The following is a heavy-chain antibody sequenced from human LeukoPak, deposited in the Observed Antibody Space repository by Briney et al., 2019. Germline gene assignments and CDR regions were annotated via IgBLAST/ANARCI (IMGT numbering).Heavy chain of an antibody. CDR1: GGTFSSYA. D-gene: IGHD3-10*01. CDR3: ARAPYGSGSYYKLDY. V-gene: IGHV1-69*13. Sequence: TVNVSCKASGGTFSSYAISWVRQAPGQGLEWMGGIIPIFGTANYAQKFQGRVTITADESTSTAYMELSSLSPEDTAVYYCARAPYGSGSYYKLDYWGQGTLVTVSS. J-gene: IGHJ4*02. CDR2: IIPIFGTA.